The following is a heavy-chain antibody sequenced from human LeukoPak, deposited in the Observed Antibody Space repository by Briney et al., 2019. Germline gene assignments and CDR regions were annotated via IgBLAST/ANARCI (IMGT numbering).Heavy chain of an antibody. CDR1: GYSISSGYY. V-gene: IGHV4-38-2*02. CDR2: IYHSGST. Sequence: SETLSLTCTVSGYSISSGYYWGWIRQPPGKGLEWIGSIYHSGSTYYNPSLKSRVTISVDTSKNQFSLKLSSVTAADTAVYYCARGSNIAAAAFGFDYWGQGTLVTVSS. D-gene: IGHD6-13*01. CDR3: ARGSNIAAAAFGFDY. J-gene: IGHJ4*02.